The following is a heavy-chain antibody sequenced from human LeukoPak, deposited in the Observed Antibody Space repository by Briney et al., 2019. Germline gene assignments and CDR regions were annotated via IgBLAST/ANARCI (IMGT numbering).Heavy chain of an antibody. CDR2: INHSGST. CDR3: ARGRYYDFWSGNGAFDI. V-gene: IGHV4-34*01. J-gene: IGHJ3*02. CDR1: GGSFNGYY. Sequence: SSETLSLTCAVFGGSFNGYYWSWIRQPPGKGLEWIGEINHSGSTNYNPSLKSRVTISVDTSKNQFSLKLSSVTAADTAVYYCARGRYYDFWSGNGAFDIWGQGTMVTVSS. D-gene: IGHD3-3*01.